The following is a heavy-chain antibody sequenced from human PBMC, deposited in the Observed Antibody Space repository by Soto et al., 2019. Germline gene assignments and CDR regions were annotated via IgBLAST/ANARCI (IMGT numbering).Heavy chain of an antibody. CDR2: ISGSGGST. J-gene: IGHJ3*02. CDR3: AKGLEVAYYYDSSGPATDAFDI. V-gene: IGHV3-23*01. CDR1: GFTFSSYA. D-gene: IGHD3-22*01. Sequence: EVQLLESGGGLVQPGGSLRLSCAASGFTFSSYAMSWVRQAPGKGLEWVSAISGSGGSTYYADSVKGRFTISRDNSKNTLYLQMNSLRAEDTAVYYCAKGLEVAYYYDSSGPATDAFDIWGQGTMVTVSS.